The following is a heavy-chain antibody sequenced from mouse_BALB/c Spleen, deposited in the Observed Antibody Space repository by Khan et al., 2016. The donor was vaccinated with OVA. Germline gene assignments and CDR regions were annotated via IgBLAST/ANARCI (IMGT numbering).Heavy chain of an antibody. CDR2: ISYSGST. V-gene: IGHV3-2*02. Sequence: DVKLQESGPDLVKPSQSLSLTCTVTGYSITSDYAWNWLRQFPGNKLEWMGYISYSGSTSYNPSLKRRISITRDTSKNQFFLQLNAVTTEDTATYYCARYYGSYFDYWGQGTTLTVSS. CDR3: ARYYGSYFDY. D-gene: IGHD1-1*02. J-gene: IGHJ2*01. CDR1: GYSITSDYA.